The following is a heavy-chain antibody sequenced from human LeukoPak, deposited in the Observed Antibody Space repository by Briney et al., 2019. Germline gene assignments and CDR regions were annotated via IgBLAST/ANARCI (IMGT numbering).Heavy chain of an antibody. CDR1: GFTVSSIH. J-gene: IGHJ6*02. CDR2: ISSSSSYI. V-gene: IGHV3-21*01. Sequence: PGGSLRLSCAASGFTVSSIHMVWVRQAPGKGLEWVSSISSSSSYIYYADSVKGRFTISRDNAKNSLYLQMNSLRAEDTAVYYCARAGYCSSVSCYLHYYYAMDVWGQGTTVTVSS. CDR3: ARAGYCSSVSCYLHYYYAMDV. D-gene: IGHD2-2*01.